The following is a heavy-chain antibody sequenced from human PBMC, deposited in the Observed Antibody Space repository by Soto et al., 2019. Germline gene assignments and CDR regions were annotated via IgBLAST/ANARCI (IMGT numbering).Heavy chain of an antibody. CDR1: GGTFSSYA. J-gene: IGHJ5*02. Sequence: QVQLVQSGAEVKKPGSSVKVSRKASGGTFSSYAISWVRQAPGQGLEWMGGIIPIFGTANYAQKFQGRVTITADESTSTAYMELSSLRSEDTAVYYCARGAYYYGSGSYSQYNWFDPWGQGTLVTVSS. D-gene: IGHD3-10*01. CDR2: IIPIFGTA. V-gene: IGHV1-69*01. CDR3: ARGAYYYGSGSYSQYNWFDP.